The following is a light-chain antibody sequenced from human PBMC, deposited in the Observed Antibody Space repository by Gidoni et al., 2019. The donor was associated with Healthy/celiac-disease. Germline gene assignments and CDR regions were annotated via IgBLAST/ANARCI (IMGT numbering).Light chain of an antibody. Sequence: DIQMTQSQSSLSASVGDRVTITYQASQDISNYLNWYQQKPGKAPKLLIYDASNLETGVPSRFSGSGSGTDFTFTISSLQPEDIATYYCQQYDNLPRTFGQXTKVEIK. CDR2: DAS. J-gene: IGKJ1*01. V-gene: IGKV1-33*01. CDR3: QQYDNLPRT. CDR1: QDISNY.